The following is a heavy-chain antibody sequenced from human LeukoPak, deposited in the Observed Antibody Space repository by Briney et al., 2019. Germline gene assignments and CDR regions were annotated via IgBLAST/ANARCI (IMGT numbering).Heavy chain of an antibody. D-gene: IGHD6-13*01. CDR3: ARGAAAGTWAFDY. Sequence: SETLSLTCTVSGGSISSSSYYWGWIRQPPGKGLEWIGSIYYSGSTYYNPSLKSRVTISVDTSKNQFSLKLSSVTAADTAVYYCARGAAAGTWAFDYWGQGTLVTVSS. CDR1: GGSISSSSYY. J-gene: IGHJ4*02. V-gene: IGHV4-39*07. CDR2: IYYSGST.